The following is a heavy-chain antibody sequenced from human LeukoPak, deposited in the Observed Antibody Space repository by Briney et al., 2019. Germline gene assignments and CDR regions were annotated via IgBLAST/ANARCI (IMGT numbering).Heavy chain of an antibody. CDR2: ISGSSDST. CDR1: GFTFNIYT. Sequence: GGSLRLSCAASGFTFNIYTMSWVRQAPGKGLEWVSIISGSSDSTYYADSVRGRFTILRDNSKNTLYLQVNSLRAEDTAMYYCAKSRGIYDNSGWRTFDYWGQGTLVTVSS. CDR3: AKSRGIYDNSGWRTFDY. J-gene: IGHJ4*02. D-gene: IGHD6-19*01. V-gene: IGHV3-23*01.